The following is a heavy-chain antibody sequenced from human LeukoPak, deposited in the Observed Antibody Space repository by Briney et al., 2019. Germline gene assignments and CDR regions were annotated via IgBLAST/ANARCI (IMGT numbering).Heavy chain of an antibody. J-gene: IGHJ3*02. CDR3: AIFVVVTENDAFDI. CDR2: IIPIFGTA. CDR1: GYTFTGYY. Sequence: SVKVSCKASGYTFTGYYMHWVRQAPGQGLEWMGTIIPIFGTANYAQKFQGRVTITADKSTSTAYMELSSLRSEDTAVYYCAIFVVVTENDAFDIWGQGTMVTVSS. D-gene: IGHD2-21*02. V-gene: IGHV1-69*06.